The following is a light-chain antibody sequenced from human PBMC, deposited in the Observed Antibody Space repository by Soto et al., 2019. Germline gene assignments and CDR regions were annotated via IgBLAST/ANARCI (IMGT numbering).Light chain of an antibody. Sequence: QSALTQPRSVSASPGQSVTISCTGTRSDVGGYNYVSWYQHHPGKAPKLMIYGVSERPSGVPDRFSGSKSGNTASLTSSGRQDEDEADYYCCSYAGTPYVSGTGTKLTVL. CDR1: RSDVGGYNY. CDR2: GVS. CDR3: CSYAGTPYV. V-gene: IGLV2-11*01. J-gene: IGLJ1*01.